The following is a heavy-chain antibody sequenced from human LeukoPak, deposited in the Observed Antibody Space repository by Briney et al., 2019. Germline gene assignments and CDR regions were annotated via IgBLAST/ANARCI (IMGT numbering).Heavy chain of an antibody. CDR2: INPNSGST. CDR3: ARGSPYLRYFDWLLFDY. Sequence: ASVKVPCKASGYTFTGYYMHWVRQAPGQGLEWMGWINPNSGSTNYAQKFQGRVTMTRDTSISTAYMELSRLRSDDTAVYYCARGSPYLRYFDWLLFDYWGQGTLVTVSS. V-gene: IGHV1-2*02. D-gene: IGHD3-9*01. CDR1: GYTFTGYY. J-gene: IGHJ4*02.